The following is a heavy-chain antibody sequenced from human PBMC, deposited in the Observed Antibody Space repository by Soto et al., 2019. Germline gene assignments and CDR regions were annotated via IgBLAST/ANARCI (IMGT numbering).Heavy chain of an antibody. CDR3: AREIMPLTNVRYFDL. CDR2: IFDSGST. V-gene: IGHV4-30-4*01. D-gene: IGHD2-8*01. CDR1: GGSISGGVHS. Sequence: QVQLQESGPGLVKPSETLSLTCTVSGGSISGGVHSWSWIRQPPGKGLEWIGHIFDSGSTYYNPSLKSRLTISVDTSKNQFSLRLSSVTAADTAVYYCAREIMPLTNVRYFDLWGRGTLVTVSS. J-gene: IGHJ2*01.